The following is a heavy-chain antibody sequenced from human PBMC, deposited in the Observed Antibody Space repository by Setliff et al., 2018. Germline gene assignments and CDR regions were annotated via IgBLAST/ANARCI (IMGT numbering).Heavy chain of an antibody. CDR1: DFSINSGYY. V-gene: IGHV4-38-2*01. CDR2: IYRNGNT. CDR3: ARQIDYGDFQYFDY. Sequence: PSETLSLTCSVSDFSINSGYYRGWIRQSPGEGLEWIGSIYRNGNTYYNPSLKSRVTISVDTSKNQLSLKLNSVTAADTAVYYCARQIDYGDFQYFDYWGQGTLVTVSS. J-gene: IGHJ4*02. D-gene: IGHD4-17*01.